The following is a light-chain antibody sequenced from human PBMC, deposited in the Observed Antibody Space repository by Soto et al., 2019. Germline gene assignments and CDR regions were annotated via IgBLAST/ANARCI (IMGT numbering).Light chain of an antibody. Sequence: EIWMTQYPATLSVSPGERATVSCRASQSVSKNLAWYQQKPGQAPRLLIYGASTRASGITARFSGSGSGTEFTLTISSLKPEDFALYYCQQYNNWHKITFGQGTRLEI. CDR3: QQYNNWHKIT. V-gene: IGKV3-15*01. CDR1: QSVSKN. J-gene: IGKJ5*01. CDR2: GAS.